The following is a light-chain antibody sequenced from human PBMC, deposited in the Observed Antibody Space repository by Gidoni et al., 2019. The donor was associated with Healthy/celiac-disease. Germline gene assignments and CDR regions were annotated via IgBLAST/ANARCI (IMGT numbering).Light chain of an antibody. Sequence: SYELTQPPSVSVSPGQTASITCSGDKLGDKYACWYQQKPGQSPVLVIYQDSNRPSGIPERFSGSNSGNTATLTISGTQAMDEADYYCQAWDSSTVVLGGGTKLTVL. CDR3: QAWDSSTVV. CDR1: KLGDKY. V-gene: IGLV3-1*01. J-gene: IGLJ2*01. CDR2: QDS.